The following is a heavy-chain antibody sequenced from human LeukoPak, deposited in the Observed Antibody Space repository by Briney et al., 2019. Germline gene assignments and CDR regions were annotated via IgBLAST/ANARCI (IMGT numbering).Heavy chain of an antibody. Sequence: GGSLRLSCAASGFTFSSYSMNWVRQAPGKGLEWVSSISSSSSYIYYADSVKGRFTISRDNAKNSLYLQMNSLRAEDTAVYYCARPIYDSSGYYFWYGAFDIWGQGTMVTVSS. V-gene: IGHV3-21*01. CDR1: GFTFSSYS. CDR2: ISSSSSYI. D-gene: IGHD3-22*01. CDR3: ARPIYDSSGYYFWYGAFDI. J-gene: IGHJ3*02.